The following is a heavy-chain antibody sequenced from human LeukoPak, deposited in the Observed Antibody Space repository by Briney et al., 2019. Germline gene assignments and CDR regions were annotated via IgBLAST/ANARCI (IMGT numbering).Heavy chain of an antibody. D-gene: IGHD2-2*01. V-gene: IGHV4-4*09. J-gene: IGHJ6*03. CDR1: GGSISSYY. Sequence: SETLSLTCTVSGGSISSYYWSWVRQPPGKGLEWIGYIYTSGSTNYNPSLKSRGTISVNTSKKQFSWKQRYGTAADTSVYYCTSTIGYCSSTSCYPARYYYYYYYMDVWGKGTTVTVSS. CDR2: IYTSGST. CDR3: TSTIGYCSSTSCYPARYYYYYYYMDV.